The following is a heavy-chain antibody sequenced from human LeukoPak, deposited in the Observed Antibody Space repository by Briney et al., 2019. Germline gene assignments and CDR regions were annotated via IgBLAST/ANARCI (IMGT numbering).Heavy chain of an antibody. D-gene: IGHD3-16*01. CDR3: AGVRMGDDFNPFDY. CDR1: GFTFSSFW. Sequence: GGSLRLSCAASGFTFSSFWIYWVRHAPGKGLVWVSRIKSDGSETLYADSVKGRFTISRDNAKNTLYLQMNSLRAEDSAVYYCAGVRMGDDFNPFDYWGQGTLVTVSS. V-gene: IGHV3-74*01. CDR2: IKSDGSET. J-gene: IGHJ4*02.